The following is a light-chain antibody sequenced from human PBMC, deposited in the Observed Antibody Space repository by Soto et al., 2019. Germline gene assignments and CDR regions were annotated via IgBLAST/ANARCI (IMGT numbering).Light chain of an antibody. CDR2: GAS. CDR1: QNIDGNF. Sequence: EIVLTQSPGTLSLTPGERATLSCRASQNIDGNFLVWHQQKPGQAPRLLIYGASSRATGIPDRFSGSGSGTDFTLTINRLEPEDFAVYYCQHYGNSPPSVTFGPGTKVDI. V-gene: IGKV3-20*01. J-gene: IGKJ3*01. CDR3: QHYGNSPPSVT.